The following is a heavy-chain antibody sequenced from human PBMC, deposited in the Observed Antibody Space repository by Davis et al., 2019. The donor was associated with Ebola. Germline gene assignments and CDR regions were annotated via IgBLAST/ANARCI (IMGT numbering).Heavy chain of an antibody. V-gene: IGHV3-21*01. CDR3: ARDSGCFWVSGGDCEGYYFDY. Sequence: GESLKISCAASGFTFSSYSMNWVRQAPGKGLEWVSSISSSSYIYYADSVKGRFTISRDNAKNSLYLQMNSLRAEDTAVYYCARDSGCFWVSGGDCEGYYFDYWGQGTLVTVSS. J-gene: IGHJ4*02. D-gene: IGHD2-21*01. CDR1: GFTFSSYS. CDR2: ISSSSYI.